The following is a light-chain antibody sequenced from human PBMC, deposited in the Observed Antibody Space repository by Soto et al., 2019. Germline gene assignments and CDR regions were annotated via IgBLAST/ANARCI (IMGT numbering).Light chain of an antibody. CDR3: SSYAGSNNMV. V-gene: IGLV2-8*01. CDR2: GVS. J-gene: IGLJ2*01. CDR1: SSDVGGYNY. Sequence: QSVLTQPPSASGSPGQSVTISCTGTSSDVGGYNYVSWYQQHPGKAPKLMIYGVSKRPSGVPDRFSGSKSGNTASLTVSGLQAEDEVDYYCSSYAGSNNMVFGGGTKVTVL.